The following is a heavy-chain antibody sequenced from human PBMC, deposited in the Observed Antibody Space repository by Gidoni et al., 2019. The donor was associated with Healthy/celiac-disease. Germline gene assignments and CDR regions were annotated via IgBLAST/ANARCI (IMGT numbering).Heavy chain of an antibody. CDR2: ISWNSGSI. Sequence: EVQLVESGGGLVQPGRSLRLSCAASGFTFDDYAMHWVRQAPGKGLEWVSGISWNSGSIGYADSVKGRFTISRDNAKNSLYLQMNSLRAEDTALYYCAKDMKVATIGRYDAFDIWGQGTMVTVSS. J-gene: IGHJ3*02. CDR1: GFTFDDYA. D-gene: IGHD5-12*01. V-gene: IGHV3-9*01. CDR3: AKDMKVATIGRYDAFDI.